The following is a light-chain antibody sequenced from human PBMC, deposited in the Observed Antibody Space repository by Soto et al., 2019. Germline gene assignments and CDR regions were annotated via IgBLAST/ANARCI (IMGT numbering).Light chain of an antibody. CDR2: SAT. Sequence: QTVVTQEPSLTVSPGGTVTLTCASSTGAVTTNYYPNWLQQKPGQAPRSLIYSATNKHPWTPARFSGSLLGGKAALTLSGVESEDEADYYCLLYYNDAQSWVFGGGTKLTVL. CDR3: LLYYNDAQSWV. J-gene: IGLJ3*02. V-gene: IGLV7-43*01. CDR1: TGAVTTNYY.